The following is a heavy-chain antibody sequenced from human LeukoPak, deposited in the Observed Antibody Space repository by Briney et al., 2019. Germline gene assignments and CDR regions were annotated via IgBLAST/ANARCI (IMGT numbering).Heavy chain of an antibody. CDR2: IYSGGST. V-gene: IGHV3-66*01. J-gene: IGHJ4*02. CDR3: ARDENTAMVPNAYFDY. CDR1: GFAVSSNY. D-gene: IGHD5-18*01. Sequence: GGSLRLSCAASGFAVSSNYMSWVRQAPGKGLGWVSVIYSGGSTYYADSVKGRFTISRDNSKNTLYLQMNSLRAEDTAVYYCARDENTAMVPNAYFDYWGQGTLVTVSS.